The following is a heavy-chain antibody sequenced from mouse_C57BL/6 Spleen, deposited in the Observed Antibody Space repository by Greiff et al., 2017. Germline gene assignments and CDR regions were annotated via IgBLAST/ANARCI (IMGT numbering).Heavy chain of an antibody. Sequence: EVMLVESGGGLVKPGGSLKLSCAASGFTFSDYAMHWVRQAPEKGLEWVAYISSGSSTIYYADTVKGRFTISRDNAKNTLFLHMTSLKSTATAQYYCASEDCRRWYFDVWGTGTTVTVSS. CDR3: ASEDCRRWYFDV. CDR1: GFTFSDYA. J-gene: IGHJ1*03. CDR2: ISSGSSTI. V-gene: IGHV5-17*01.